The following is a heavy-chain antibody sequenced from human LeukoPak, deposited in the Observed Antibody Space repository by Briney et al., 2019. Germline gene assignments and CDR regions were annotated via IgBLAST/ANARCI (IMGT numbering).Heavy chain of an antibody. CDR2: IYTSGST. J-gene: IGHJ6*02. D-gene: IGHD2-15*01. Sequence: SETLSLTCTVSGGSISSYYWSWIRQPAGKALEWIGRIYTSGSTNYNPSLKSRVTMSVDTSKNQFSLKLSSVTAADTAVYYCARDRHPVAAYYYYHGMDVWGQGTTVTVSS. CDR1: GGSISSYY. V-gene: IGHV4-4*07. CDR3: ARDRHPVAAYYYYHGMDV.